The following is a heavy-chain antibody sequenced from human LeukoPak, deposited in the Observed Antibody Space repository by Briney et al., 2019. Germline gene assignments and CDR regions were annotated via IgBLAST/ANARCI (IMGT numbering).Heavy chain of an antibody. V-gene: IGHV1-18*01. CDR3: ARDLDTATPTEAFDI. CDR1: GYTFTSYG. J-gene: IGHJ3*02. D-gene: IGHD5-18*01. Sequence: ASVKVSCKASGYTFTSYGISWVRQSPGQRLEWMGWISAYNGNTNYAQKLQGRVTMTTDTSTSTAYMELRSLRSDDTAVYYCARDLDTATPTEAFDIWGQGTMVAVSS. CDR2: ISAYNGNT.